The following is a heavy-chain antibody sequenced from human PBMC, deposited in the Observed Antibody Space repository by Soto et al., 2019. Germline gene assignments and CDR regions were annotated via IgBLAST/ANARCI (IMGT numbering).Heavy chain of an antibody. V-gene: IGHV1-69*01. J-gene: IGHJ4*02. CDR3: ARETVYCSGGSCYSFDY. CDR2: IIPIFGTA. D-gene: IGHD2-15*01. Sequence: QVQLVQSGAEVKKPGSSVKVSCKASGGTFSSYAISWVRQAPGQGLEWMGGIIPIFGTANYAQKFQVRVTITEDESTSPAYMELSILRSEDTAVYYCARETVYCSGGSCYSFDYLGPGTLVTGSS. CDR1: GGTFSSYA.